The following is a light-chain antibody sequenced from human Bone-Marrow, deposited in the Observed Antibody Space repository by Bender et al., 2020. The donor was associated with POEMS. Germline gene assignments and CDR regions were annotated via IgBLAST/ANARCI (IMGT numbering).Light chain of an antibody. CDR3: QAWDTYSVI. V-gene: IGLV3-1*01. Sequence: SYEVTQPPSVSVSPGQTASITCSGDDLGDKYVAWYQQKPGQSPVLVIYRDTKRPSGIPERFSGSNSGNTATLTISRTQAMDEADYYCQAWDTYSVIFGGGTKLTVL. CDR1: DLGDKY. J-gene: IGLJ2*01. CDR2: RDT.